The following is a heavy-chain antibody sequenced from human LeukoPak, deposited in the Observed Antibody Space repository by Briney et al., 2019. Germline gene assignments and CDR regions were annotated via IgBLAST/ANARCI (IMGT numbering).Heavy chain of an antibody. V-gene: IGHV4-34*01. D-gene: IGHD5-18*01. CDR3: ARDRGYSYGPFDY. CDR1: GGSFTNYY. CDR2: INHSGST. Sequence: SETLSLTCVVYGGSFTNYYWTWIRQPPGKGLEWIGEINHSGSTYYNPSLKSRVTISVDTSKNQFSLKLSSVTAADTAVYYCARDRGYSYGPFDYWGQGTLVTVSS. J-gene: IGHJ4*02.